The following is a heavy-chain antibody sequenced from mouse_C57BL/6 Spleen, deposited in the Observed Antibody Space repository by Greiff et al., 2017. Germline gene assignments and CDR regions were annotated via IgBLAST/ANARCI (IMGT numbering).Heavy chain of an antibody. J-gene: IGHJ4*01. D-gene: IGHD1-1*01. CDR1: GYTFTSYT. CDR2: INPSSGYT. Sequence: QVQLQQSGAELARPGASVKMSCKASGYTFTSYTMHWVKQRPGQGLEWIGYINPSSGYTKYNQKFKDKATLTADKSSSTAYMQLSSLTSEDSAVYYCARYNYGSSLMDYWGQGTSVTVSS. V-gene: IGHV1-4*01. CDR3: ARYNYGSSLMDY.